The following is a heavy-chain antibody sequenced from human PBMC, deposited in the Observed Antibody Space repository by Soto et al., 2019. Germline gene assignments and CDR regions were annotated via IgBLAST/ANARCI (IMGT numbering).Heavy chain of an antibody. D-gene: IGHD3-10*01. CDR1: GFTVSSNY. Sequence: PGGSLRLSCAASGFTVSSNYMGWVRQAPGKGLEWVSVIYSGGSTYYADSVKGRFTISRHNSKNTLYLQMNSLRAEDTAVYYCARDPLLWFGEYYYYYGMNVWGQGTTVNVSS. V-gene: IGHV3-53*04. J-gene: IGHJ6*02. CDR2: IYSGGST. CDR3: ARDPLLWFGEYYYYYGMNV.